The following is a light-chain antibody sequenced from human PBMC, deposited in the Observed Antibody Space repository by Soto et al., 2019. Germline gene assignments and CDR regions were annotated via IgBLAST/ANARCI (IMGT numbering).Light chain of an antibody. CDR2: GAS. V-gene: IGKV3-15*01. CDR3: QKYNVWPLT. CDR1: QSVNSM. Sequence: EIVMTKYTATLSVSPGERATLSCRASQSVNSMLAWYQQKPGQAPRLLIYGASTRATGIPARFSGSGSGTEFTLTISSLQSEDFAVYYCQKYNVWPLTFCGVSNVDI. J-gene: IGKJ4*01.